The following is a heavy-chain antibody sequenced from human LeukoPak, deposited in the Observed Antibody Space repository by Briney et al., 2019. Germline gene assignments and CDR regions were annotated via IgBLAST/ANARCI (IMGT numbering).Heavy chain of an antibody. Sequence: PGGSLRLSCAASGFTFSSYAISWVRQAPGKGLEWVSAISGSGGSTYYADSVKGRFTISRDNSKNTLYLQMNSLRAEDTAVYYCAKALGWRCSGGSCSRSPWFDPWGQGTLVTVSS. CDR2: ISGSGGST. D-gene: IGHD2-15*01. CDR1: GFTFSSYA. V-gene: IGHV3-23*01. J-gene: IGHJ5*02. CDR3: AKALGWRCSGGSCSRSPWFDP.